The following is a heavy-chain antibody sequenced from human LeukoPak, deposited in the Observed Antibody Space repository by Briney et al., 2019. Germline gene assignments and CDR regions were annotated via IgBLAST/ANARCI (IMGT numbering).Heavy chain of an antibody. CDR2: IIPMFDTP. Sequence: ASVTVSCKASGGTFSNYAISWVRQAPGQGLEWMGGIIPMFDTPIYAQKFQGRVTITADESTSTVYMELSSLRSEDTAVYFCASTDYYDSRGYGGSFAIWGQGTMVTVSS. J-gene: IGHJ3*02. CDR1: GGTFSNYA. CDR3: ASTDYYDSRGYGGSFAI. V-gene: IGHV1-69*01. D-gene: IGHD3-22*01.